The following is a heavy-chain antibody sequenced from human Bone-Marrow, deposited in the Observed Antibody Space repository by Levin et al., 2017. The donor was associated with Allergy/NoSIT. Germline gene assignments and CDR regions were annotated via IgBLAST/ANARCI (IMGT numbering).Heavy chain of an antibody. CDR1: GYTFTGYY. J-gene: IGHJ2*01. CDR2: INPNSGGT. Sequence: GESLKISCKASGYTFTGYYMHWVRQAPGQGLEWMGRINPNSGGTNYAQKFQGRVTMTRDTSISTAYMELSRLRSDDTAVYYCARDLYGDSTDVYFDLWGRGTLFTVSS. V-gene: IGHV1-2*06. D-gene: IGHD4-17*01. CDR3: ARDLYGDSTDVYFDL.